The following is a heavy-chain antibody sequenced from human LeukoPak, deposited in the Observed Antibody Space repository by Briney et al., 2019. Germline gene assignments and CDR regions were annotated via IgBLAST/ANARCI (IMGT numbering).Heavy chain of an antibody. Sequence: ASVKVSCKASGYTFTGYYMHWVRQAPGQGLEWMGWINPNSGGTNYAQKSQGRVTMTRDTSISTAYMELSRLRSDDTAVYYCAIPLWFGELPSTDNDYWGQGTLVTVSS. CDR3: AIPLWFGELPSTDNDY. CDR2: INPNSGGT. D-gene: IGHD3-10*01. CDR1: GYTFTGYY. J-gene: IGHJ4*02. V-gene: IGHV1-2*02.